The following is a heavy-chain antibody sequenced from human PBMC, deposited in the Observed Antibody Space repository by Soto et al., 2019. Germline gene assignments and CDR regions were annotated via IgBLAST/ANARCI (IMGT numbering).Heavy chain of an antibody. D-gene: IGHD1-1*01. CDR1: GGSLSDYY. CDR2: IHPSGST. J-gene: IGHJ6*02. V-gene: IGHV4-34*01. Sequence: SETLSLTCAVSGGSLSDYYWPWIRRSPGKGLEWIGEIHPSGSTYYNPSLRSRVTISVDTSKNQFSLKLTSLTAADTAIYYCARGRDEYKLGNVWGQGTTVTVSS. CDR3: ARGRDEYKLGNV.